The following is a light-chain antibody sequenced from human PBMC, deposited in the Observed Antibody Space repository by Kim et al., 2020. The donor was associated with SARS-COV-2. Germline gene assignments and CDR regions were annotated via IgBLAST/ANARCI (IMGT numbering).Light chain of an antibody. V-gene: IGLV3-19*01. CDR1: SLRSYY. Sequence: VALGQTVRITCQGDSLRSYYATWYQQKPGQAPILVIYGTNNRPSGIPDRFSGSTSGNTASLTITGTQAGDEADYYCNSRDSNDNVVFGGGTKVTVL. CDR3: NSRDSNDNVV. J-gene: IGLJ2*01. CDR2: GTN.